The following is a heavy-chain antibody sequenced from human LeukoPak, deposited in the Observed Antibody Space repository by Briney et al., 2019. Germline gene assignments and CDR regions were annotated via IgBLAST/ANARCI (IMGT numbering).Heavy chain of an antibody. CDR2: IYYSGST. V-gene: IGHV4-39*01. Sequence: SETLSLTCIVSGVSVSSGGHYWGWIRQPPGKGLEWIGSIYYSGSTYYNPSLNNRVTIFIDMSKNQFSLRLNSVTATDTAVYYCARLVCGGGSCPAEFDYWGQGTLVTVSS. J-gene: IGHJ4*02. D-gene: IGHD2-15*01. CDR3: ARLVCGGGSCPAEFDY. CDR1: GVSVSSGGHY.